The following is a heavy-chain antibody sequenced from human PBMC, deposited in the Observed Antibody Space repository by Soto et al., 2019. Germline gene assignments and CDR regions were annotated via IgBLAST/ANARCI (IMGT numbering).Heavy chain of an antibody. CDR1: GGSTSSTTYY. J-gene: IGHJ4*02. Sequence: SETLSLTCTVSGGSTSSTTYYWGRIRQPPGKGLEWIGTIFYNGATHYNPSLKSRATISIDRSSNQFSLRLSSVTAADTAVYYCAREDRSMVRGAGKNWGQGILVTVSS. D-gene: IGHD3-10*01. CDR3: AREDRSMVRGAGKN. V-gene: IGHV4-39*01. CDR2: IFYNGAT.